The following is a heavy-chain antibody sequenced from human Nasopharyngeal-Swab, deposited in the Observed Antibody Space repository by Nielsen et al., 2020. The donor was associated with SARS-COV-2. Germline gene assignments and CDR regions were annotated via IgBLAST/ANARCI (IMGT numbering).Heavy chain of an antibody. CDR1: GYTFTSYA. D-gene: IGHD6-19*01. CDR2: IIPIFGTA. Sequence: SVKVSCKASGYTFTSYATNWVRQAPGQGLEWMVGIIPIFGTANYAQKFQGRVTITADESTSTAYMELSSLRSEDTAVYYCARLAYSSGWSYYYYGMDVWGQGTTVTVSS. J-gene: IGHJ6*02. CDR3: ARLAYSSGWSYYYYGMDV. V-gene: IGHV1-69*13.